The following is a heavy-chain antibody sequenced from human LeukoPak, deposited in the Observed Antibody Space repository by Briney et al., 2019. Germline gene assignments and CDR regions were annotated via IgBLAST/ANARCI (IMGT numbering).Heavy chain of an antibody. Sequence: PSETLSLTCTVAGGSNSPLCWGWIRQPAGEGLEFIGYTYYSGPANYSPALSSRDSISMVTSKIQFSLKVNSVAAADTAVYSCARGEVAAKYYFDYWGPGTLVTVSS. J-gene: IGHJ4*02. CDR3: ARGEVAAKYYFDY. CDR1: GGSNSPLC. CDR2: TYYSGPA. V-gene: IGHV4-59*11. D-gene: IGHD2-15*01.